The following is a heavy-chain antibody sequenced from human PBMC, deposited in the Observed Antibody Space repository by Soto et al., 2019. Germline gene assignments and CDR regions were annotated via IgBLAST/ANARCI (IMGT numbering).Heavy chain of an antibody. CDR2: IYYSGST. CDR3: ARSRYGEGYYYYYYMDV. V-gene: IGHV4-59*01. CDR1: GGSISSYY. D-gene: IGHD4-17*01. Sequence: PSETLSLTCTVSGGSISSYYWSWIRQPPGKGLEWIGYIYYSGSTNYDPSLKSRVTISVDTSKNQFSLKLSSVTAADTAVYYCARSRYGEGYYYYYYMDVWGKGTTVTVS. J-gene: IGHJ6*03.